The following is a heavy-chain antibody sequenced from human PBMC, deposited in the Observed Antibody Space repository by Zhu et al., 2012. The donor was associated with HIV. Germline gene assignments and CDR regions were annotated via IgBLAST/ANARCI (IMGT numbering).Heavy chain of an antibody. Sequence: QVQLQESGPGLVKPSETLSLTCTVSRYFIISGYYWGWIRQSPGKGLEWIGAVYYSGTTYYNPSLKNRVSISVDASGEQFSLKLFSVTAADTAIYYCARHDHYSYYMDVWGRGTTVAVSS. CDR2: VYYSGTT. J-gene: IGHJ6*03. CDR1: RYFIISGYY. V-gene: IGHV4-38-2*02. CDR3: ARHDHYSYYMDV.